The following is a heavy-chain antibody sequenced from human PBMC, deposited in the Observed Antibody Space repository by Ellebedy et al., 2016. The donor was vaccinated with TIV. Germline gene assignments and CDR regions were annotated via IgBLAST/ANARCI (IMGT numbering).Heavy chain of an antibody. J-gene: IGHJ3*02. D-gene: IGHD3-22*01. CDR3: TTTMYYYDSGGYPTGDVLDI. V-gene: IGHV3-15*07. CDR2: IKSKTDGGTT. Sequence: PGGSLRLSCAASGFTFSNAWMNWVRQAPGKGLEGVGRIKSKTDGGTTDYAAPVKGRFTISRDDSKNTLYLQMNSLKTEDTAVYYCTTTMYYYDSGGYPTGDVLDIWGQGTMVTVSS. CDR1: GFTFSNAW.